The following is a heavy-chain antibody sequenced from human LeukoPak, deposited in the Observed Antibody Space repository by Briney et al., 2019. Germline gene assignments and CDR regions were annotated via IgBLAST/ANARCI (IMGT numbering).Heavy chain of an antibody. D-gene: IGHD1-26*01. Sequence: GGSLRLSCAASGFTFSSHGMNWVRQAPGKGLEWVSGIGGSGSAYYADSVKGRFSISRDNSKNTLYLQMDSLRAEDTAVYYCTKRGAEVGETVAPGDYWGQGTLLTVSS. J-gene: IGHJ4*02. V-gene: IGHV3-23*01. CDR3: TKRGAEVGETVAPGDY. CDR2: IGGSGSA. CDR1: GFTFSSHG.